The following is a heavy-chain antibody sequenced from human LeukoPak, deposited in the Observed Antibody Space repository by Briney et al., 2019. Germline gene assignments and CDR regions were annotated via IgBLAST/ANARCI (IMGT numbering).Heavy chain of an antibody. V-gene: IGHV3-30*03. D-gene: IGHD3-16*02. CDR3: ARDRLGELSLQGYYFDY. J-gene: IGHJ4*02. Sequence: GRSLRLSCAASGFTFSNYGMHWVRQAPGKGLEWVALISYDGSNKYFADSVKGRFTISRDNSKNTLYLQMHSLRAEDTAVYYCARDRLGELSLQGYYFDYWGQGTLVTVSS. CDR2: ISYDGSNK. CDR1: GFTFSNYG.